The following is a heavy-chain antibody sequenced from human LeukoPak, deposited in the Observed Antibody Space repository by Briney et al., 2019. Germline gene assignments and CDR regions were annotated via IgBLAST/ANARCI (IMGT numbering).Heavy chain of an antibody. J-gene: IGHJ5*02. CDR2: INPSGGST. CDR1: GYTFTSYY. Sequence: ASVKVSCKASGYTFTSYYMHWVRQAPGQGLEWMGIINPSGGSTSYAQKFQGRVTMTRDMSTSTVYMELSSLRSEDTAVYYCARAGNYDFWSGYLNWFDPWGQGTLVTVSS. V-gene: IGHV1-46*01. D-gene: IGHD3-3*01. CDR3: ARAGNYDFWSGYLNWFDP.